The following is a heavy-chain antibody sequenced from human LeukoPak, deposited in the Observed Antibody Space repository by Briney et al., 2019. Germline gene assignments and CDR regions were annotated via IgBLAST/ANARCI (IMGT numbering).Heavy chain of an antibody. Sequence: GGSLRLSCAASGFTFSSYAMSWVRQAPGKGLEWVSAISGSGGSTYYADSVKGRFTISRDNSKNTLYLQMNSLRAEDTAVYYCAKAWGGGYQLPIHFDYWGQGTLVTVSS. V-gene: IGHV3-23*01. D-gene: IGHD2-2*01. CDR3: AKAWGGGYQLPIHFDY. CDR2: ISGSGGST. J-gene: IGHJ4*02. CDR1: GFTFSSYA.